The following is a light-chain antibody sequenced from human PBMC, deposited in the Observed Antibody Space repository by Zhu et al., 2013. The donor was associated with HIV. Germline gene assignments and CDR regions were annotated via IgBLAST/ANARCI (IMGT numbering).Light chain of an antibody. CDR2: GAS. CDR3: QQYGSSSAT. CDR1: QSVSTNS. V-gene: IGKV3-20*01. J-gene: IGKJ4*01. Sequence: EIVLTQSPGTLSLSPGERATLSCRASQSVSTNSLAWYQQAPGQAPRLLIYGASSRATGIPDRFSGSGSGTDFTLTISRLEPEDFAVYYCQQYGSSSATFGGGPRWRS.